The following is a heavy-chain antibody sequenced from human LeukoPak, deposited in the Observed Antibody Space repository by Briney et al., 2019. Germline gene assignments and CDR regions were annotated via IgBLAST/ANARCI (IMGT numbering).Heavy chain of an antibody. Sequence: GASVKVSCKASGYTFTGYYMRWVRQAPGQGLEWMGRINPNSGGTNYAQKFQGRVTMTRDTSISTAYMELSRLRSDDTAVYYCARRSYSGYDLGFDYWGQGTLVTVSS. CDR1: GYTFTGYY. D-gene: IGHD5-12*01. J-gene: IGHJ4*02. CDR2: INPNSGGT. V-gene: IGHV1-2*06. CDR3: ARRSYSGYDLGFDY.